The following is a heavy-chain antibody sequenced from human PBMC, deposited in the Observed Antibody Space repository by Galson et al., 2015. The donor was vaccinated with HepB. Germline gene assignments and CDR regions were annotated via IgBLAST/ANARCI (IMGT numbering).Heavy chain of an antibody. V-gene: IGHV1-3*01. CDR1: GYTFTSYA. J-gene: IGHJ6*02. CDR3: ARDKVDYYYYYGMDV. Sequence: SVKVSCKASGYTFTSYAMHWVRQAPGQRLEWMGWINAGNGNTEYSQKFQGRVTITRDTSASTAYMELSSLRSEDTAVYYCARDKVDYYYYYGMDVWGQGTTVTVSS. CDR2: INAGNGNT.